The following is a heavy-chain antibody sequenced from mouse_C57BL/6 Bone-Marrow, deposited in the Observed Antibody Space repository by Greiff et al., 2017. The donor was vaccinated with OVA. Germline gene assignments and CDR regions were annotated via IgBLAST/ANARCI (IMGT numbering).Heavy chain of an antibody. CDR2: IYPGSGNT. D-gene: IGHD6-1*01. Sequence: QVTLKESGAELVRPGASVKLSCKASGYTFTDYYINWVKQRPGQGLEWIARIYPGSGNTYYNEKFKGKATLTAEKSSSTAYMQLSSLTSEDSAVYFCARWASGAMDYWGQGTSVTVSS. CDR3: ARWASGAMDY. J-gene: IGHJ4*01. V-gene: IGHV1-76*01. CDR1: GYTFTDYY.